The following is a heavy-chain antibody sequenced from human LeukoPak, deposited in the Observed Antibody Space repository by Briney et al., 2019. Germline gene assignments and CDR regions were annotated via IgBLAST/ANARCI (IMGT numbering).Heavy chain of an antibody. CDR3: ARDSVLLWFGERSGGFDP. CDR2: IYYSGST. D-gene: IGHD3-10*01. Sequence: SETLSLTCTVSGGSISSNSYYWGWIRQPPGKGLEWIGSIYYSGSTYYKPSLKSRLTISVDTSKNHFSLRLSSVTAADTAVYYCARDSVLLWFGERSGGFDPWGQGTLVTVSS. J-gene: IGHJ5*02. V-gene: IGHV4-39*07. CDR1: GGSISSNSYY.